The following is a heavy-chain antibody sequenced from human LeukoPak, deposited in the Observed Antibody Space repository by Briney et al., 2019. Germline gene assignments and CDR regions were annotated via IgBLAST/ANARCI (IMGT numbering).Heavy chain of an antibody. CDR3: ARDNYSNYGIYFFDY. CDR2: ISVYNGNT. CDR1: GYTFTSYG. D-gene: IGHD4-4*01. V-gene: IGHV1-18*01. Sequence: ASVKVSCKASGYTFTSYGIGWVRQAPGQGLEWMGWISVYNGNTNYAQTFQGRVTMTTDTSTSTAYMELRSLRSDDTAVYYCARDNYSNYGIYFFDYWGQGTLASVSS. J-gene: IGHJ4*02.